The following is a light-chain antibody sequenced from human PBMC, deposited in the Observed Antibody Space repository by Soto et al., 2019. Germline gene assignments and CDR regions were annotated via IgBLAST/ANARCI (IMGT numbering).Light chain of an antibody. Sequence: EIVLTQSPGTLSLSPGERATFSCRASQTVSSNYLAWYQQKPGQAPRLLIYGASSRATGIPDRFSGSGSGTEFTLTISSLQSEDFAEYHCQQYNNWPQTFGQGTKVDIK. CDR3: QQYNNWPQT. J-gene: IGKJ1*01. CDR2: GAS. V-gene: IGKV3-20*01. CDR1: QTVSSNY.